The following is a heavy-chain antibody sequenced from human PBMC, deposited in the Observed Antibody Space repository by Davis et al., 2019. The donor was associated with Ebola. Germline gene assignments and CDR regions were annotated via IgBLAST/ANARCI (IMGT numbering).Heavy chain of an antibody. CDR2: INSDGSST. D-gene: IGHD3-3*01. J-gene: IGHJ6*04. CDR3: AKSGLSFGVVKYHYSMDV. CDR1: GFSVSANY. V-gene: IGHV3-74*01. Sequence: GESLKISCAASGFSVSANYMNWVRQAPGKGLVWVSRINSDGSSTSYADSVKGRFTISRDNSKKTLYLQMNSLRAEDTAVYYCAKSGLSFGVVKYHYSMDVWGKGTTVTVSS.